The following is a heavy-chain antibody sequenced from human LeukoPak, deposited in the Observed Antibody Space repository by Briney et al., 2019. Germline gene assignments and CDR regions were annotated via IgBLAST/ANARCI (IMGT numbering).Heavy chain of an antibody. V-gene: IGHV1-2*02. CDR2: INPNSGGT. CDR1: GYTFTGYY. Sequence: APVKVSCKASGYTFTGYYMHWVRQAPGQGLEWMGWINPNSGGTNYAQKFQGRDTMTRDTSISTAYMELSRLRSDDTAVYYCARGHYYYYGMDVWGQGTTVTVSS. J-gene: IGHJ6*02. CDR3: ARGHYYYYGMDV.